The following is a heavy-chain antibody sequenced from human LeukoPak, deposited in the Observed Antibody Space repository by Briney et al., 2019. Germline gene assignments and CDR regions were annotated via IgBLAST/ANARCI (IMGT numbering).Heavy chain of an antibody. CDR1: GFTFSSYA. J-gene: IGHJ4*02. D-gene: IGHD3-22*01. CDR2: ISYDGSNK. CDR3: ARADSSGYYRGYFDY. V-gene: IGHV3-30*04. Sequence: QSGGSLRLSCAASGFTFSSYAMHWVRQAPGKGLEWVAVISYDGSNKYYADSVKGRFTISRDNSKNTLYLQMNSLRAEDTAVYYCARADSSGYYRGYFDYWGQGTLATVSS.